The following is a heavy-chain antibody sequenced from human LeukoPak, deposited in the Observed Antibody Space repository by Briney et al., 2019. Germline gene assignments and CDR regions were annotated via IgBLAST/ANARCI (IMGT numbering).Heavy chain of an antibody. CDR3: ARIYTGDAFDI. CDR1: GGSFSGYY. Sequence: PSETLSLTCAVYGGSFSGYYWSWIRQPPGKGLEWIGEINHSGSTNYNPSLKSRVTISVDTSKNQFSLKLSSVTAADTAVYYCARIYTGDAFDIWGQGTMVTVSS. D-gene: IGHD2-2*02. CDR2: INHSGST. J-gene: IGHJ3*02. V-gene: IGHV4-34*01.